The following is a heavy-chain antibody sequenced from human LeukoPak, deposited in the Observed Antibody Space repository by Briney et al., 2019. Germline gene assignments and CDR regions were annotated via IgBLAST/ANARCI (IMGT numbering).Heavy chain of an antibody. CDR3: ASLLQQSGVFDI. D-gene: IGHD4-11*01. V-gene: IGHV4-59*08. Sequence: SETLSLTCTVSGGSISSYYWSWIRQPPGKGLEWIGYIYYSGSTNYNPSLKSRVTISVDTSKNQFSLKLSSVTAADTAVYYCASLLQQSGVFDIWGQGTMVTVSS. CDR2: IYYSGST. J-gene: IGHJ3*02. CDR1: GGSISSYY.